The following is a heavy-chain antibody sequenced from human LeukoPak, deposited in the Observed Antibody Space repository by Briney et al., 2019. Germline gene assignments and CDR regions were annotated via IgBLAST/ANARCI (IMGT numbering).Heavy chain of an antibody. CDR2: ISSNGGST. V-gene: IGHV3-64*02. Sequence: PGGSLRLSCAASGFTFRTYAMHWVRQAPGKGLEHVSAISSNGGSTYYADSVKGRFIISRDNSKNTLYLQMGSLRDEDMAVYYCARASGSDSWGRGTLVTVSS. CDR3: ARASGSDS. CDR1: GFTFRTYA. J-gene: IGHJ4*02. D-gene: IGHD3-22*01.